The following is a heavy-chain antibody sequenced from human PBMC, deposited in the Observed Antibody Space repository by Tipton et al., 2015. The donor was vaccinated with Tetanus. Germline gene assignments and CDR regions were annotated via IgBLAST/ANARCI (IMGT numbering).Heavy chain of an antibody. Sequence: SGFTFSSYWMHWVRQAPGKGLVWVSRINSDGSSTSYADSVQGRFAISRDNSKNSLYLQMNSLRAEDTALYYCAKVRGYYFDYYLDYWGQGTQVTVSS. J-gene: IGHJ4*02. D-gene: IGHD1-26*01. CDR3: AKVRGYYFDYYLDY. CDR1: GFTFSSYW. CDR2: INSDGSST. V-gene: IGHV3-74*01.